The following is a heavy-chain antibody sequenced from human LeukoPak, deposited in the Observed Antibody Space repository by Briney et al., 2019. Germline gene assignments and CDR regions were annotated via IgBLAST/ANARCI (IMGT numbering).Heavy chain of an antibody. CDR3: ARIPERGSSWRNWFDP. CDR2: ISAYNGNT. V-gene: IGHV1-18*01. CDR1: GYTFTSYG. J-gene: IGHJ5*02. Sequence: GASVKVSCKASGYTFTSYGISWVRQAPGQGLEWMGWISAYNGNTNYAQKLQGRVTMTTDTSTSTAYMELRSLRSDDTAVYYCARIPERGSSWRNWFDPWGQGTLVTVSS. D-gene: IGHD6-13*01.